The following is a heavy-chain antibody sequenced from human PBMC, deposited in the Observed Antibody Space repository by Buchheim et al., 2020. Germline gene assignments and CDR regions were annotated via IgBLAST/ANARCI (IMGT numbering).Heavy chain of an antibody. CDR1: GFASSSYA. CDR3: AKGDSLYCVITSCYITAFDL. J-gene: IGHJ6*02. Sequence: EMQLLQSGGGSVQPGGSLRLSCAASGFASSSYAMGWVRQAPGKGLEWVSSINAGGDSTFYTDPVKGRFTISRDNSKGTPFPELDSLRAEDTALYYCAKGDSLYCVITSCYITAFDLWGQGT. V-gene: IGHV3-23*01. D-gene: IGHD2-2*02. CDR2: INAGGDST.